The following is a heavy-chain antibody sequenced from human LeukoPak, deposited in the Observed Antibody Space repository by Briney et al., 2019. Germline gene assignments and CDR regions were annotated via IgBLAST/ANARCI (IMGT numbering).Heavy chain of an antibody. CDR2: XXXILGIA. D-gene: IGHD3-22*01. CDR3: ARDGDYYDSSGVYFDY. J-gene: IGHJ4*02. V-gene: IGHV1-69*04. Sequence: EWMGXXXXILGIANYAQKFQGRVTITADKSTSTAYMELSSLRSEDTAVYYCARDGDYYDSSGVYFDYWGQGTLVTVSS.